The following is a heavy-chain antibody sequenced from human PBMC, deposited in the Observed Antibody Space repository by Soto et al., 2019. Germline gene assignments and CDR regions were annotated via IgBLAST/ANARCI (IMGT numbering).Heavy chain of an antibody. CDR3: ATRSQLRLYFDY. V-gene: IGHV1-24*01. Sequence: GASVKVSCKVSGYTLTELSMHWVRQAPGKGLEWMGGFDPEDGETIYAQKFQGRVTMTEDTSTDAAYMELSSLRSEDTAVYYCATRSQLRLYFDYWGQGTLVTVSS. J-gene: IGHJ4*02. CDR2: FDPEDGET. CDR1: GYTLTELS. D-gene: IGHD2-2*01.